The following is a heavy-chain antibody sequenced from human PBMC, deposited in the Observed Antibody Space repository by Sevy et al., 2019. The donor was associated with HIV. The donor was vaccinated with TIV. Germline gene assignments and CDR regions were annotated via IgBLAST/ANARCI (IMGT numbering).Heavy chain of an antibody. CDR2: ISSSSSYI. D-gene: IGHD5-18*01. CDR1: GFTFSSYS. CDR3: ARLRARGYSYGSLDY. V-gene: IGHV3-21*01. J-gene: IGHJ4*02. Sequence: GGSLRLSCAASGFTFSSYSMNWVRQAPGKGLEWVSSISSSSSYIYYADSVKGRFTISRDNAKKSLYLQMNSLRAEDTAVYYCARLRARGYSYGSLDYWGQGTLVTVSS.